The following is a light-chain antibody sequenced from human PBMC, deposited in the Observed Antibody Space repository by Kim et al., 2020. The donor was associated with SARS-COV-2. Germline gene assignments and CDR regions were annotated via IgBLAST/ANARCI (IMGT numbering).Light chain of an antibody. CDR1: SLRSYY. J-gene: IGLJ2*01. Sequence: ALGQTVRITCQGDSLRSYYATWYQQKPRQAPIVVIYGKNNRPSGIPDRFSGSSSGNTASLTITGTQAGDEADYYCNSRDSNDNVVFGGGTQLTVL. V-gene: IGLV3-19*01. CDR2: GKN. CDR3: NSRDSNDNVV.